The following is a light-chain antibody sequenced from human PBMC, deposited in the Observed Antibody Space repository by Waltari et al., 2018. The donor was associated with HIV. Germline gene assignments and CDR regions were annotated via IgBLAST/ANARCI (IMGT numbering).Light chain of an antibody. CDR1: ESVTSF. Sequence: EIVLTQSPATLSLSPGERASLSCRASESVTSFIAWYQQKPGQAHRLLIYDASSRAMGISARFSGSGSGTDFTLTISSLEAEDFAVYYCLQRSNWPFFTGGPGTKVEIK. CDR3: LQRSNWPFFT. J-gene: IGKJ3*01. CDR2: DAS. V-gene: IGKV3-11*01.